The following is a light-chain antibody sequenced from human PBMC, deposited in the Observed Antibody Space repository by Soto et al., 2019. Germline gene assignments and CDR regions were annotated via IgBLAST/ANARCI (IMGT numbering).Light chain of an antibody. J-gene: IGKJ2*01. Sequence: IQLTQSPSSLSASVGDRVTITCRASQGISSYLAWYQQKPGKAPKLLIYDASNLETGVPSRFSGSGSGTDFTFTISSLQPEDIATYYCQQYDILPTFGQGTKLEIK. V-gene: IGKV1-33*01. CDR2: DAS. CDR1: QGISSY. CDR3: QQYDILPT.